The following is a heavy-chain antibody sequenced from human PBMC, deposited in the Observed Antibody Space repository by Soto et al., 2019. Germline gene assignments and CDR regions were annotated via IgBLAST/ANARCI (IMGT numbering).Heavy chain of an antibody. V-gene: IGHV4-34*01. J-gene: IGHJ4*02. D-gene: IGHD3-16*01. CDR1: RGSFSYFH. CDR3: ARGGGNPASTNDF. CDR2: IHSSGST. Sequence: QVQLQQWGGGLLKPSETLSLTCGLHRGSFSYFHWSWIRQPPGKGLEWIGEIHSSGSTNYNPSLRGRFPRSIDPSAMQFSLTRYSVTAAKTAVYYCARGGGNPASTNDFWGQGALVTVSS.